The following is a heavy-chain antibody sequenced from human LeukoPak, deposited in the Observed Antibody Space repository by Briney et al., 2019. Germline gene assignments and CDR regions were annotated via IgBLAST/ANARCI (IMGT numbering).Heavy chain of an antibody. CDR1: GYTFTSYG. J-gene: IGHJ4*02. Sequence: ASVKLSCKASGYTFTSYGISWVRQAPGHGLEWMGWISAYNGNTNYAQKLQGRVTMTTDTSTSTAYMELRSLRCDDTAVYYCARGDYYDSNGYEDWGQGTLVTVSS. CDR3: ARGDYYDSNGYED. V-gene: IGHV1-18*01. CDR2: ISAYNGNT. D-gene: IGHD3-22*01.